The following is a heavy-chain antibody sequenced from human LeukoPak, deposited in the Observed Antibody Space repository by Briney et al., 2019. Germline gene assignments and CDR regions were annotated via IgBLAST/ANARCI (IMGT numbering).Heavy chain of an antibody. CDR2: IYHSGST. V-gene: IGHV4-38-2*02. D-gene: IGHD3-10*01. Sequence: SETLSLTCTVSGYSISSDYYWGWIRQPPGKGLEWIVSIYHSGSTFYNPSLKSRVTISVDTSKYQFSLKLSTVTAADTAVYYCAREIRRASGRDVWGQGTTVTVSS. CDR1: GYSISSDYY. J-gene: IGHJ6*02. CDR3: AREIRRASGRDV.